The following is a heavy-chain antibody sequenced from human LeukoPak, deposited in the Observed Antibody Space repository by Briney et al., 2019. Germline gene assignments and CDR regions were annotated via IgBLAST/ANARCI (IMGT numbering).Heavy chain of an antibody. Sequence: GGSLRLSCAASGFAFSSYSMNWVRQAPGKGLVWVSFISSRSSTIYYADSVKGRFTISRDNANNSLYLHMNSLRAEDTAVYYCASFREYSNCNWGQGTLVTVSS. CDR2: ISSRSSTI. CDR3: ASFREYSNCN. D-gene: IGHD4-11*01. J-gene: IGHJ4*02. V-gene: IGHV3-21*01. CDR1: GFAFSSYS.